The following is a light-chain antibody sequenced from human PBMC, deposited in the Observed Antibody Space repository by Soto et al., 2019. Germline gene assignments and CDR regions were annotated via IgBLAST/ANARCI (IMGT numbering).Light chain of an antibody. CDR3: HQYDNWPRT. CDR2: DAS. CDR1: QSASSK. J-gene: IGKJ1*01. V-gene: IGKV3-15*01. Sequence: EIVITRSPATLSVSPGERVTLSCRASQSASSKLAWYQQKPGQAPRLLMYDASSRATGTPARFSGSGSGTEFTLTISSXQSEDFAVYYCHQYDNWPRTFGQGTKVDTK.